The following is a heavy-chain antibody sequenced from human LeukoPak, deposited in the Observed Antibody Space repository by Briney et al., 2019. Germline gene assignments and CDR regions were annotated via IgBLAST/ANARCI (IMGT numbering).Heavy chain of an antibody. CDR3: ARDRITMVRGVIFRTGYYYYMDV. CDR1: GDTVSIHSAA. V-gene: IGHV6-1*01. D-gene: IGHD3-10*01. CDR2: TYFRPKWYN. Sequence: SQTPSLTCAISGDTVSIHSAAWDWTRQSPSRGLEWLGRTYFRPKWYNDYAVSVKSRLTINPDTSKNQFSVQLNSVTPEDTAVYYCARDRITMVRGVIFRTGYYYYMDVWGKGTTVTISS. J-gene: IGHJ6*03.